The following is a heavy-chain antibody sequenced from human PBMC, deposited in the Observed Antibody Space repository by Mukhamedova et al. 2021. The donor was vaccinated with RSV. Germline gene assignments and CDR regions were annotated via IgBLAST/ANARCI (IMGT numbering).Heavy chain of an antibody. CDR3: ARDREGITMIVVVRGEFDY. Sequence: GISWVRQAPGQGLEWMGWISAYNGNTNYAQKLQGRVTMTTDTSTSTAYMELRSLRSDDTDVYYCARDREGITMIVVVRGEFDYWG. CDR1: G. J-gene: IGHJ4*01. D-gene: IGHD3-22*01. CDR2: ISAYNGNT. V-gene: IGHV1-18*01.